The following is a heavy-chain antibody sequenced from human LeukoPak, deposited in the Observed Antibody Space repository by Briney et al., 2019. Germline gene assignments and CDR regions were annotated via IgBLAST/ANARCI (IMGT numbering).Heavy chain of an antibody. CDR2: INSSRYI. Sequence: GGTLRLPCAVSGFSFSSYCMNWVRQAPGKGLEWVSCINSSRYIYYEDSVKGRFTISRDSAKNSLFLHMNSLRAEDRAVYYCARGSLDYWGQGTLVTVSS. CDR3: ARGSLDY. J-gene: IGHJ4*02. CDR1: GFSFSSYC. V-gene: IGHV3-21*01.